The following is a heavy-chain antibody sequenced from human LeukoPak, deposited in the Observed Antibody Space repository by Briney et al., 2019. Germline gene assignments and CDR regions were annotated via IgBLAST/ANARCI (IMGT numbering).Heavy chain of an antibody. D-gene: IGHD3-22*01. Sequence: GGSLRLSCAASGFTFSTYSMNWVRQAPGKGLECVSYISSSSTTIYYADSVKGRFTISRDNAKNSLYLQMNSLRAEDTAVYYCARNFHRRLYDSSGYYPYWGQGTLVTVSS. J-gene: IGHJ4*02. CDR2: ISSSSTTI. V-gene: IGHV3-48*01. CDR1: GFTFSTYS. CDR3: ARNFHRRLYDSSGYYPY.